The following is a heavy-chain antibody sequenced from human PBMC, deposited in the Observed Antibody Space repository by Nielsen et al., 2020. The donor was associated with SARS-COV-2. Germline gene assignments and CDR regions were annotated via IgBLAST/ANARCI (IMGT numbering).Heavy chain of an antibody. CDR3: ARRLWAAAAPFDY. D-gene: IGHD6-13*01. CDR2: IYYSGST. J-gene: IGHJ4*02. Sequence: VRQMPGKGLEWIGSIYYSGSTYYNPSLKSRVTISVDTSKNQFSLKLSSVTAADTAVYYCARRLWAAAAPFDYWGQGTLVTVSS. V-gene: IGHV4-39*01.